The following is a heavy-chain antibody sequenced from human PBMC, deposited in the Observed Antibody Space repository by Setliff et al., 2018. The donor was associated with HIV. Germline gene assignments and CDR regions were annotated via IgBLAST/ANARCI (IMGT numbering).Heavy chain of an antibody. J-gene: IGHJ4*02. D-gene: IGHD3-3*01. Sequence: PGESLKISCAPSGFRFSDYTMTWVRQAPGKGLECVSGISGSGDTIYYADSVKGRFTISRDNSKNILSLQMNSLRAEDTAVYYCARATYTTLFGVLMGGGLQYWGPGTLVTVSS. CDR3: ARATYTTLFGVLMGGGLQY. CDR2: ISGSGDTI. V-gene: IGHV3-23*01. CDR1: GFRFSDYT.